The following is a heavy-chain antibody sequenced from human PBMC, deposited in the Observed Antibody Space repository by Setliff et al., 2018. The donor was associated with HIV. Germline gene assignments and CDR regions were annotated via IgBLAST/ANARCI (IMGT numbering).Heavy chain of an antibody. CDR2: VYFSGDA. CDR3: ARYWQQLGAYAFDI. V-gene: IGHV4-59*01. D-gene: IGHD6-13*01. CDR1: GAPIDRFF. J-gene: IGHJ3*02. Sequence: SETLSLTCTVSGAPIDRFFWSWIRQPPGMGLEWIGNVYFSGDATYNPSLKTRVTISIQTSRSQFSLTLRSVTAADTAVYYCARYWQQLGAYAFDIWGQGTMVTVSS.